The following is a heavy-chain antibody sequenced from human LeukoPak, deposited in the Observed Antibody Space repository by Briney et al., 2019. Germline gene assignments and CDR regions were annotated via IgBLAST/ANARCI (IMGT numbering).Heavy chain of an antibody. CDR2: ISYDGSNK. D-gene: IGHD5-18*01. J-gene: IGHJ4*02. Sequence: PGRSLRLSCAASGFTFSSYAMHWVRQAPGKGLEWVAVISYDGSNKYYADSVKGRFTISRDNSKNTLYLQMNSLRAEDTAVYYCARDGRYSYGYALYWGQGTLVTVFS. V-gene: IGHV3-30*04. CDR1: GFTFSSYA. CDR3: ARDGRYSYGYALY.